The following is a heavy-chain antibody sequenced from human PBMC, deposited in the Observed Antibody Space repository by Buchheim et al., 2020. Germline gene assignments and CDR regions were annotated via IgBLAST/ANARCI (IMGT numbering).Heavy chain of an antibody. V-gene: IGHV3-33*01. CDR2: VWPDGNVN. CDR3: ARDRGGDAPIDY. CDR1: GFTFRSYG. Sequence: QVQLMESGGGVVQPGRSLRLSCSASGFTFRSYGMHWVRQAPGKGLEWVAVVWPDGNVNDYAGFVEGRFTVSRDNSKNTLYLELNSLRVEDTALYYCARDRGGDAPIDYWGQGT. J-gene: IGHJ4*02. D-gene: IGHD2-21*02.